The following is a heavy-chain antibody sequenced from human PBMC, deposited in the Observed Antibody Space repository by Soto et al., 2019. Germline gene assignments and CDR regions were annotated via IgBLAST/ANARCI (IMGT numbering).Heavy chain of an antibody. CDR2: ISTYNGNT. CDR1: GYTFTTYG. V-gene: IGHV1-18*01. CDR3: ARDWSAEVLPDY. J-gene: IGHJ4*02. Sequence: QVPLVQSGVEVRKPGASVKVSCKASGYTFTTYGISWVRQAPGQGPEWMGWISTYNGNTHLAQKFQGRVTMTTDTSTSTAYMELRSLTSDDSAVYYCARDWSAEVLPDYWGQGTLVTVSS. D-gene: IGHD3-10*01.